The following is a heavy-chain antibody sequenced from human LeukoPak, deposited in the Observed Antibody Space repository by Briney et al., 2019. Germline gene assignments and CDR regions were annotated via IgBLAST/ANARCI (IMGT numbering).Heavy chain of an antibody. CDR1: RFTFSSYA. Sequence: GGSLRLSCAASRFTFSSYAMHWARQAPGKGLEWVAMISFDGSNEYYADSVKGRFTISRDNSMNTLSLQMNSLRAEDTAVYYCASGGSYSYYYFDRWGQGTLVTVSS. J-gene: IGHJ4*02. D-gene: IGHD1-26*01. CDR3: ASGGSYSYYYFDR. V-gene: IGHV3-30-3*01. CDR2: ISFDGSNE.